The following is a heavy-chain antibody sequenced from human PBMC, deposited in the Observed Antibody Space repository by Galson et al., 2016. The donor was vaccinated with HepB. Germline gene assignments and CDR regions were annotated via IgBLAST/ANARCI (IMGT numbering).Heavy chain of an antibody. CDR1: GASINSSSSY. V-gene: IGHV4-39*01. CDR3: ARGNLRGELHFDY. D-gene: IGHD1-26*01. J-gene: IGHJ4*02. CDR2: LYFGGRT. Sequence: SETLSLTCTVSGASINSSSSYWGWIRQPPGKGLEWTGSLYFGGRTYYNPSLKSRVTISADTSNNQFSLKVSSVTAADTGVYFCARGNLRGELHFDYWGQGNLVTVSS.